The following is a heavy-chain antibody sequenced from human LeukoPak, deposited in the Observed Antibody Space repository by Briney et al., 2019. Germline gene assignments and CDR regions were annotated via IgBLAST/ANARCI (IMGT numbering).Heavy chain of an antibody. D-gene: IGHD6-19*01. J-gene: IGHJ6*02. CDR1: GFTFTNYA. Sequence: GGSLRLSCAASGFTFTNYAMTWVRQAPGKGLEWVSVISGSGGSTYYADSVKGRFTISRDNSKNTLYLQMNSLRAEDTAVYYCVRESGNGYSSGWYPYYYYGMDVWGQGTTVTVSS. V-gene: IGHV3-23*01. CDR2: ISGSGGST. CDR3: VRESGNGYSSGWYPYYYYGMDV.